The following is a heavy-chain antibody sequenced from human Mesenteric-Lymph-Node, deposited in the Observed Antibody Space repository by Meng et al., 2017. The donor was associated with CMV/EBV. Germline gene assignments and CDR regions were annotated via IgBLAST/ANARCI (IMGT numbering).Heavy chain of an antibody. CDR1: GYTFTTYG. Sequence: ASVKVSCKASGYTFTTYGISWVRQAPGQGPEWMGWISTYNGDTNYARNLQGRVTMTRNTSISTAYMELSSLRSEDTAVYYCARGADYTYDFWSGYYQYWFDPWGQGTLVTVSS. CDR2: ISTYNGDT. D-gene: IGHD3-3*01. V-gene: IGHV1-18*01. CDR3: ARGADYTYDFWSGYYQYWFDP. J-gene: IGHJ5*02.